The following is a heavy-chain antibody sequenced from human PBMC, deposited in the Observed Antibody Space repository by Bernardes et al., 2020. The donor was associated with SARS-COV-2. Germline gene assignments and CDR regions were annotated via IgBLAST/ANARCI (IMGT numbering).Heavy chain of an antibody. V-gene: IGHV3-20*04. CDR2: VNSDGDYT. D-gene: IGHD1-1*01. Sequence: GGCLSLSCAASGFTFDDYGMGWVRQVPGKGLEWVSSVNSDGDYTDYADSVKGRFTVSRDNSRNSLFLQMNSLRADDTALYYCVRQLAFCTPSSCSRIPNAFDSWGQGTLVTVSS. CDR1: GFTFDDYG. CDR3: VRQLAFCTPSSCSRIPNAFDS. J-gene: IGHJ4*02.